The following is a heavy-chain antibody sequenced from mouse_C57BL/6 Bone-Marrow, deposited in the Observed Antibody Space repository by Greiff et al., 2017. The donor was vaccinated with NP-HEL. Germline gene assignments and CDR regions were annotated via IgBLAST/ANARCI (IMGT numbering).Heavy chain of an antibody. D-gene: IGHD1-1*01. Sequence: VQLKQSGPELVKPGASVKIPCKASGYTFTDYNMDWVKQSHGKSLEWIGDINPNNGGTIYNQKFKGKATLTVDKSSSTAYMELRSPTSEDTAVYYCARAPITTVVATGYFDYWGQGTTLTVSS. V-gene: IGHV1-18*01. CDR1: GYTFTDYN. CDR3: ARAPITTVVATGYFDY. CDR2: INPNNGGT. J-gene: IGHJ2*01.